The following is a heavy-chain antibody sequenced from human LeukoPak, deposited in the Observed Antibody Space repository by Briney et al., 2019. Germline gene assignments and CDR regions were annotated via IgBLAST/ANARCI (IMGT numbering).Heavy chain of an antibody. J-gene: IGHJ4*02. CDR3: ARVTKAYYDMPDY. Sequence: GGSLRLSCAASGFTFSSYWMHWVRQAPGKGLVWVSRINSDGSSTSYADSVKGRFTISRDNAKNTLYLQVNSLRAEDTAVYYCARVTKAYYDMPDYWGQGTLVTVSS. V-gene: IGHV3-74*01. CDR1: GFTFSSYW. CDR2: INSDGSST. D-gene: IGHD3-9*01.